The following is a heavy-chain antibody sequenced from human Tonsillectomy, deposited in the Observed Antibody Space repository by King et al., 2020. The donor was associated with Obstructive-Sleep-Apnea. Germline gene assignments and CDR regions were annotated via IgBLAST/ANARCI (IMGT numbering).Heavy chain of an antibody. CDR1: GFTFSSYA. CDR3: AIGAIMMIVVVIFPNWYFDL. J-gene: IGHJ2*01. CDR2: ISGSGGST. Sequence: VQLVESGGGLVQPGGSLRLSCAASGFTFSSYAMSWVRQAPGKGLEWVSGISGSGGSTYYADSVKGRFTISRDNSKNTLYLQMNSLRAEEQAVYYCAIGAIMMIVVVIFPNWYFDLWGGGTLVTVSS. D-gene: IGHD3-22*01. V-gene: IGHV3-23*04.